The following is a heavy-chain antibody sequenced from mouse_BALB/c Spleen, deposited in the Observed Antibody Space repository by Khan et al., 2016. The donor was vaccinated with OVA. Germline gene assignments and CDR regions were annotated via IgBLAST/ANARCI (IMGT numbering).Heavy chain of an antibody. CDR2: INTYTGEP. J-gene: IGHJ4*01. CDR1: GYTFTNYG. Sequence: QIQLVQSGPELKKPGETVKISCKASGYTFTNYGMNWVKQSPGKALKWMGWINTYTGEPTYADDFKGRFAFSLETSATTAYLQINNLKNEDTATYFCARPPYLSYTMDYWGQGTSVTVSS. D-gene: IGHD2-10*01. CDR3: ARPPYLSYTMDY. V-gene: IGHV9-3-1*01.